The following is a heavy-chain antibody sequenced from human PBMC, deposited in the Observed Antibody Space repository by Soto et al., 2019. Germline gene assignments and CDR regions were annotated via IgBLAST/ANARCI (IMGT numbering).Heavy chain of an antibody. Sequence: GASVKVSCKASGYTFTSYYMHWVRQAPGQGLEWMGIINPSGGSTSYAQKFQGRVTMTRDTSTSTVYMELSSLRSEYTAVYYCASDYSNYESFYGMDVWGQGTTVTVSS. CDR1: GYTFTSYY. CDR3: ASDYSNYESFYGMDV. CDR2: INPSGGST. D-gene: IGHD4-4*01. J-gene: IGHJ6*02. V-gene: IGHV1-46*01.